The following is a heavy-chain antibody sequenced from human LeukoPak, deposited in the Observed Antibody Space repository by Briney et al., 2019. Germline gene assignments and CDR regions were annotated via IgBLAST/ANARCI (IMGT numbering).Heavy chain of an antibody. Sequence: GGSLRLSCAASGLTFSSYAMSWVRHAPGKGLERVSAISGSGGSTYYADSVKGRFTISRDNSKNTLYLQMNSLRAQDTALYSCAKETAPIAVDGISTTDYWGQGTLVTVSS. D-gene: IGHD6-19*01. V-gene: IGHV3-23*01. CDR1: GLTFSSYA. J-gene: IGHJ4*02. CDR2: ISGSGGST. CDR3: AKETAPIAVDGISTTDY.